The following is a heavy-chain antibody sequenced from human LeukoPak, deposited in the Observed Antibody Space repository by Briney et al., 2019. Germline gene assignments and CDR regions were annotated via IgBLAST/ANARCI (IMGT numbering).Heavy chain of an antibody. CDR2: VNPASGGT. CDR1: GYTFIAYY. J-gene: IGHJ4*02. V-gene: IGHV1-2*02. Sequence: ASVKVSCKASGYTFIAYYMHWVRQAPGQGLEWMGWVNPASGGTNYAQKFQGRVTMTRDTPIATAYMELNELTSDDTAVYYCAGQKDPRPIDYWGQGTLVTVSS. CDR3: AGQKDPRPIDY.